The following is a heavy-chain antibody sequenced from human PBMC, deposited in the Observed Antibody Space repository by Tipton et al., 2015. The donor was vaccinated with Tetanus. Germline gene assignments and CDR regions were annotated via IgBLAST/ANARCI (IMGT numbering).Heavy chain of an antibody. CDR1: GDSVSRDGPT. CDR2: TYYRSQWIT. CDR3: ARDPPSCYSCLDS. Sequence: GLVKPSQTLSLTCAISGDSVSRDGPTWNWIRQSPSRGLEWLGRTYYRSQWITDYAVSVRGRITINPDTSKNLFSLELRSVTPEDTAVYYWARDPPSCYSCLDSWGQGALITVSS. V-gene: IGHV6-1*01. D-gene: IGHD2/OR15-2a*01. J-gene: IGHJ4*02.